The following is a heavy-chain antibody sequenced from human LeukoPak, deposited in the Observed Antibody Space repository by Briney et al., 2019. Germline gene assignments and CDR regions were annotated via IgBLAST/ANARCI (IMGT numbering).Heavy chain of an antibody. D-gene: IGHD3-22*01. CDR1: GYSFTSYW. Sequence: GESLKISCKGSGYSFTSYWIGWVHQMPGKGLEGMGIIYPGDSDTRYSPSFQGQVTTSADKSISTAYLQWSSLKASDTAMYYCATGPYYYDSSGYYDGLDYWGQGTLVTVSS. J-gene: IGHJ4*02. CDR3: ATGPYYYDSSGYYDGLDY. V-gene: IGHV5-51*07. CDR2: IYPGDSDT.